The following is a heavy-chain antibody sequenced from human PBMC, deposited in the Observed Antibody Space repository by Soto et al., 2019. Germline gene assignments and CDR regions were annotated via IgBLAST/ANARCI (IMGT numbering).Heavy chain of an antibody. J-gene: IGHJ3*01. Sequence: QVQLVQSGAALKRPGASVRLSCKASGYRFTSDAIVWVRQAPGQGLEWMGWVSPHNDNRNYAQKFRDRVTMTTATSTSTAHMELRSLRSDATAVYYCAREKYLDTRTAFDVWGQGTMVTVSS. CDR3: AREKYLDTRTAFDV. V-gene: IGHV1-18*04. CDR2: VSPHNDNR. D-gene: IGHD5-18*01. CDR1: GYRFTSDA.